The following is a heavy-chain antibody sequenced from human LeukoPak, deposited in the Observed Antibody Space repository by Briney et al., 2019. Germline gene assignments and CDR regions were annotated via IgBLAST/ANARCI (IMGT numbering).Heavy chain of an antibody. J-gene: IGHJ5*02. CDR3: AKGTRFDP. Sequence: KPSETLSLTCTVSDGSITSSSDSWGWIRQPPGKGLEWIGSIHYSGTTYYNPSLRGRVTISIDTSKSQFSLNLSSVTAADTAVYFCAKGTRFDPWGQGTLVTVSS. D-gene: IGHD1-7*01. CDR2: IHYSGTT. CDR1: DGSITSSSDS. V-gene: IGHV4-39*07.